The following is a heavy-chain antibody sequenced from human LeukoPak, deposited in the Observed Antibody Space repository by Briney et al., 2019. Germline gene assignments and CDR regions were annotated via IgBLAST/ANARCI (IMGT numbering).Heavy chain of an antibody. CDR1: GGSISSGSYY. D-gene: IGHD3-22*01. Sequence: SQTLSLTCTVSGGSISSGSYYWSWIRQPAGKGLEWIGRIYTSGSTNYSPSLKSRVTISVDTSKNQFSLKLSSVTAADTAVYYCAREQDYDSSGYYYVLTFDIWGQGTMVTVSS. J-gene: IGHJ3*02. V-gene: IGHV4-61*02. CDR3: AREQDYDSSGYYYVLTFDI. CDR2: IYTSGST.